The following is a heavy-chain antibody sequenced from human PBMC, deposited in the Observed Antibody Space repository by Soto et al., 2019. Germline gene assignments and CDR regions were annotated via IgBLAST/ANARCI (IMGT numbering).Heavy chain of an antibody. Sequence: SETLSLTCSVSGGSINSYWWSWIRQPAGKGLEWIGRVYSSGTTEYNPSLNSRATMSVETSKNQFSLKLSSVTAADTAVYYCARDIGSFAYGEGYWGQGIQVTVSS. CDR3: ARDIGSFAYGEGY. CDR2: VYSSGTT. J-gene: IGHJ4*02. CDR1: GGSINSYW. V-gene: IGHV4-4*07. D-gene: IGHD3-10*01.